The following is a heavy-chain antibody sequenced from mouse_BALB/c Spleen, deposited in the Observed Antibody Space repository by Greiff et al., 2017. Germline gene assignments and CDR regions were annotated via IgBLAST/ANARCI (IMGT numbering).Heavy chain of an antibody. CDR1: GFTFSDYY. CDR2: ISDGGSYT. Sequence: EVKLMESGGGLVKPGGSLKLSCAASGFTFSDYYMYWVRQTPEKRLEWVATISDGGSYTYYPDSVKGRFTISRDNAKNNLYLQMSSLKSEDTAMYYCARELGLYFDYWGQGTTLTVSS. V-gene: IGHV5-4*02. CDR3: ARELGLYFDY. J-gene: IGHJ2*01. D-gene: IGHD4-1*01.